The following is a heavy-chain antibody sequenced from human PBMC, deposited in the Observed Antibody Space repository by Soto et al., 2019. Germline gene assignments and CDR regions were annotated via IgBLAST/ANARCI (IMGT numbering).Heavy chain of an antibody. D-gene: IGHD2-15*01. V-gene: IGHV3-21*01. CDR2: ISSASTSI. CDR3: ARVRGSATGYDDY. Sequence: EVQLVESGGGLVKPGGSLRLSCAASGFTFSSYSMNWVRQAPGKGLEWVSSISSASTSIYYADSVKGRFTISRDNAKNSLYLQMNSLGAEDTAVYYCARVRGSATGYDDYWGQGTLVTVSS. J-gene: IGHJ4*02. CDR1: GFTFSSYS.